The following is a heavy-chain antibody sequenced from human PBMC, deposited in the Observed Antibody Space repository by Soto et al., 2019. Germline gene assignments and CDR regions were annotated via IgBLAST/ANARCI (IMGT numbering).Heavy chain of an antibody. D-gene: IGHD6-19*01. V-gene: IGHV4-30-2*01. Sequence: SETLSLTCAVSGGSISSGGYSWSWIRQPPGKGLEWIGYIYHSGSTYYNPSLKSRVTISVDRSKNQFSLKLSSVTAADTAVYYCARAFSDSSGWFGFDYWGDATLVTV. CDR3: ARAFSDSSGWFGFDY. CDR1: GGSISSGGYS. CDR2: IYHSGST. J-gene: IGHJ4*01.